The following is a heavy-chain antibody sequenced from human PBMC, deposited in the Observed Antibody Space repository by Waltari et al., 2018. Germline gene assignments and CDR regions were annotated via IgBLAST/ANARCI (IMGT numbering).Heavy chain of an antibody. CDR3: AKAPYSGYDFRDRGDFDY. V-gene: IGHV3-48*01. J-gene: IGHJ4*02. Sequence: EVQLVESGGGLVQPGGSLRLSCAASGFTFSSYSMNWVRQAPGKGLEWVSYISSSSSTIYYADSVKGRFTISRDNSKNTLYLQMNSLRAEDTAVYYCAKAPYSGYDFRDRGDFDYWGQGTLVTVSS. D-gene: IGHD5-12*01. CDR1: GFTFSSYS. CDR2: ISSSSSTI.